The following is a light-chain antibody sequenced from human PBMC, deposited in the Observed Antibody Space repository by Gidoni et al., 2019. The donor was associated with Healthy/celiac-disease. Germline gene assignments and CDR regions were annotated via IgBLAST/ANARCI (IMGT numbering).Light chain of an antibody. CDR3: QQYDNLPSYT. V-gene: IGKV1-33*01. CDR2: DAS. Sequence: DIQMTQSPSSLSASVGDRVTITCQASQDISNYLNWYQQKPGKAPKLLIYDASNLETGVPSRFSGSGSGTDFTFTISSLHPEDIATYYCQQYDNLPSYTFGQXTKLEIK. CDR1: QDISNY. J-gene: IGKJ2*01.